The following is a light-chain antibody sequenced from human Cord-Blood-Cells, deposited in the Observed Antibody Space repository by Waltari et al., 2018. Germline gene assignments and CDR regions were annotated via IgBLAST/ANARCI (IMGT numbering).Light chain of an antibody. CDR1: QSVSSSY. CDR3: QQYGSSLLT. CDR2: GAS. J-gene: IGKJ3*01. V-gene: IGKV3-20*01. Sequence: ATLSCRASQSVSSSYLDWYQQKPVQAHRLLIYGASSRATVIPDRFSGSGSGTDFTLTISRLEPEDFAVYYCQQYGSSLLTFGPGTKVDIK.